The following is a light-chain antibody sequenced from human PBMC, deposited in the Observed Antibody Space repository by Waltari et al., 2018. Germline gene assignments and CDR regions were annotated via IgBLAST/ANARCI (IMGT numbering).Light chain of an antibody. CDR1: ESVSTN. CDR3: QQYNSWPPYT. CDR2: GAP. J-gene: IGKJ2*01. Sequence: VMTQSPGTLTVSLGDTVTLSCRVSESVSTNLARYQENPGQAPRVLIYGAPTRAAGTPARFSGSGSRTEFSLTISSLQPEDSAVYYCQQYNSWPPYTFGQGTKLDI. V-gene: IGKV3D-15*01.